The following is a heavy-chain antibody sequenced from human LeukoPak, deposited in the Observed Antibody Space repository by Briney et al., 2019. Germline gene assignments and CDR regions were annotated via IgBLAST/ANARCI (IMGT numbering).Heavy chain of an antibody. CDR2: ISSSGSNI. V-gene: IGHV3-11*01. CDR1: GFTFSDYY. Sequence: GGSLRLSCAASGFTFSDYYMSWIRQPPGGGLVGVSYISSSGSNIYYADSVKSRFTISSDNAKNSLYLQLNSLRAEDTAVYYCARGDYYDSSGPIWGQGTMVTVSS. CDR3: ARGDYYDSSGPI. D-gene: IGHD3-22*01. J-gene: IGHJ3*02.